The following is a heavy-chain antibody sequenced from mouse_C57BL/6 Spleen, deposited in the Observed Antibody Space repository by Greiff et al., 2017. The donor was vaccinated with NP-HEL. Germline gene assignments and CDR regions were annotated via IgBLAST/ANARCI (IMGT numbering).Heavy chain of an antibody. CDR2: YPGSGNTY. V-gene: IGHV1-83*01. D-gene: IGHD2-4*01. CDR1: YTFTDYYM. CDR3: RGGDYRTWFAY. J-gene: IGHJ3*01. Sequence: VQLQQSGPELVKPGASVKMSCKASGYTFTDYYMHWVKQKPGKGLEWIGEIYPGSGNTYYNEKFKGKATLTADTSSSTAYMQLSSLTSEASAVYFCARGGDYRTWFAYWGQGTLVTVSA.